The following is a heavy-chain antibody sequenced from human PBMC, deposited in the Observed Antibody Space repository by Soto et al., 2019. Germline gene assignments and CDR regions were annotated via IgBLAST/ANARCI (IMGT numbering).Heavy chain of an antibody. CDR3: AGEVYTRWRYGSGWDSYYGIDV. D-gene: IGHD6-19*01. Sequence: QVQLVESGGGVVQPGRSLRLSCAASGFTFSSYAMHWVRQAPGKGLEWVAVISYDGSNKYYADSVKGRFTISRDNSNNTLYLQMNSLRDEDTAVYYWAGEVYTRWRYGSGWDSYYGIDVWGQGTTVTVSS. CDR1: GFTFSSYA. V-gene: IGHV3-30-3*01. J-gene: IGHJ6*02. CDR2: ISYDGSNK.